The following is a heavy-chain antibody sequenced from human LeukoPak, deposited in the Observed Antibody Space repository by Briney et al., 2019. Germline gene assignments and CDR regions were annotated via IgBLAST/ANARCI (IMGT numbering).Heavy chain of an antibody. D-gene: IGHD1-14*01. CDR1: GGSFSDSY. Sequence: SETLSLTCAVYGGSFSDSYWTWIRQRPGKGLEWIGEIHHSGTTNFNPSLQSRVSISVDTAKNQFFLRVASMAAADTALYYCARGRKVSGVRRINWARHENYFFYYIDVWGKGTSVSVSS. J-gene: IGHJ6*03. V-gene: IGHV4-34*01. CDR3: ARGRKVSGVRRINWARHENYFFYYIDV. CDR2: IHHSGTT.